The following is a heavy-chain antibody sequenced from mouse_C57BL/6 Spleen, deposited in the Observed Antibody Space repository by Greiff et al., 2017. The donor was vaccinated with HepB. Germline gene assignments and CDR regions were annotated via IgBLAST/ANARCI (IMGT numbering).Heavy chain of an antibody. J-gene: IGHJ2*01. CDR2: IYPYDSET. V-gene: IGHV1-61*01. CDR1: GYTFTSYW. CDR3: SRERVASNFDY. Sequence: VQLQQPGAELVRPGSSVKLSCKASGYTFTSYWMDWVKQRPGQGLEWIGNIYPYDSETHYNQKFKDKATLTVDKSSSTAYMQLSSLTSEDSAVYYCSRERVASNFDYWGQGTTLTVSS.